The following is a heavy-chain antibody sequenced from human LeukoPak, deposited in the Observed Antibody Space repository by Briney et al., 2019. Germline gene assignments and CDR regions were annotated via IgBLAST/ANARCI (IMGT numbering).Heavy chain of an antibody. CDR2: INHSGST. CDR3: ARAASDHYDSSGYTDLFDY. D-gene: IGHD3-22*01. J-gene: IGHJ4*02. V-gene: IGHV4-34*01. CDR1: GGSFSGYY. Sequence: PSETLSLTCAVYGGSFSGYYWSWNRQPPGKGLEWIGEINHSGSTNYNPSLKSRVTISVDTSKNQFSLKLSSVTAADTAVYYCARAASDHYDSSGYTDLFDYWGQGTLVTVSS.